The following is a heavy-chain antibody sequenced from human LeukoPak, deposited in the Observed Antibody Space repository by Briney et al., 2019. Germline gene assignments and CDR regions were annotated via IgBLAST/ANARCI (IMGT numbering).Heavy chain of an antibody. CDR2: IYTSGST. CDR3: ARVRGIRAEWYYYMDV. Sequence: SETLSLTCTVSGGSISSYYWSWIRQPAGKGLEWIGRIYTSGSTNYNPSLKSRVTMSVDTSKNQFSLKLSSVTAADTAVYYCARVRGIRAEWYYYMDVWGKGTTVTVSS. V-gene: IGHV4-4*07. CDR1: GGSISSYY. D-gene: IGHD3-10*01. J-gene: IGHJ6*03.